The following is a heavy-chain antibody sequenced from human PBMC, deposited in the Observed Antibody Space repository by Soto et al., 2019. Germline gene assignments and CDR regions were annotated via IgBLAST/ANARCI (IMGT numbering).Heavy chain of an antibody. CDR2: ISAYNGNT. J-gene: IGHJ6*02. V-gene: IGHV1-18*01. CDR3: ARQQWELLRDYYYYGMDV. CDR1: GYTFTSYG. D-gene: IGHD1-26*01. Sequence: QVQLVQSGAEVKKPGASVKVSCKASGYTFTSYGISWVRQAPGQGLEWMGWISAYNGNTNYAKKLQGRVTMTTDTSTSTAYMELRSLRSDDTAVYYCARQQWELLRDYYYYGMDVWGQGTTVTVSS.